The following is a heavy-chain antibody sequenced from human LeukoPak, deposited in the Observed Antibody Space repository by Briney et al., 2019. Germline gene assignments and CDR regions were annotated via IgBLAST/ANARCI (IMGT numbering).Heavy chain of an antibody. CDR1: GGSISSYY. CDR2: IYSSGT. Sequence: TSETLSLTCTVSGGSISSYYLSWIRQPAGKGLEWIGRIYSSGTNYNPSLKSRVTLSVDTSNNHFSLKLRSVTAADTAIYYCARDSGTTGEVKFDPWGQGTLVTVSS. J-gene: IGHJ5*02. V-gene: IGHV4-4*07. D-gene: IGHD3-10*01. CDR3: ARDSGTTGEVKFDP.